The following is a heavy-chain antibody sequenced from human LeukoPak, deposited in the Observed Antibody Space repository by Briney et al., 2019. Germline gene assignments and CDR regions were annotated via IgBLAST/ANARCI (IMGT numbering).Heavy chain of an antibody. V-gene: IGHV3-30*02. D-gene: IGHD5-18*01. CDR3: AKLGEGGYSYDYLPYYFDY. Sequence: GGSLRLSCAASRFTFNNYGMHWVRQAPGKGLEWVAFIRYDGSNQYYADSVKGRFSISRDNSKDTLYLQMNSLRPEDTAVYYCAKLGEGGYSYDYLPYYFDYWGQGTLVTVSS. CDR2: IRYDGSNQ. CDR1: RFTFNNYG. J-gene: IGHJ4*02.